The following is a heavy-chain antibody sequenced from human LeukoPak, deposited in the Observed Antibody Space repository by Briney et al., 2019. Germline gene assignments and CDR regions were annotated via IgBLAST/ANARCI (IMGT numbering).Heavy chain of an antibody. CDR2: ISSSSSYI. V-gene: IGHV3-21*04. D-gene: IGHD1-1*01. CDR1: GFTFNSYS. J-gene: IGHJ4*02. CDR3: AKEATDSATIDY. Sequence: GGSLRLSCAASGFTFNSYSMNWVRQAPGKGLEWVSSISSSSSYIYYADSVKGRFTISRDNSRNSLYLQMNSLRAEDTALYYCAKEATDSATIDYWGQGTLVTVSS.